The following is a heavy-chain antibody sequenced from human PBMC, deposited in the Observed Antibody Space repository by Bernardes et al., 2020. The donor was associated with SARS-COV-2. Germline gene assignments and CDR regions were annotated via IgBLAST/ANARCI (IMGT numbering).Heavy chain of an antibody. V-gene: IGHV3-23*01. D-gene: IGHD6-19*01. CDR2: ISGSGSST. CDR3: AKDPWLGMDY. Sequence: GGSLRLSCAASGFTFRSYAMTWVRQAPGQGLEWVSAISGSGSSTYYADSVEGRFTISRDNSKNTLYLQMNSLRAEDTAIYYCAKDPWLGMDYWGQGTLVTVSS. CDR1: GFTFRSYA. J-gene: IGHJ4*02.